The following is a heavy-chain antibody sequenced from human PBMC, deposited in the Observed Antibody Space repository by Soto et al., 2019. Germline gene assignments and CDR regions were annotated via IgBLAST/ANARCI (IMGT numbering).Heavy chain of an antibody. CDR1: GYTFTSYG. V-gene: IGHV1-18*01. Sequence: QVQLVQSGAEVKKPGASVKVSCKSSGYTFTSYGISWVRQAPGQGLEWMGWISAYNGNTNYAQKLQGRVTMTTDTSTSTAYMELRSLRSDDTAVYYCARPYSSGWHPTHFDYWGQGTLVTVSS. CDR2: ISAYNGNT. CDR3: ARPYSSGWHPTHFDY. D-gene: IGHD6-19*01. J-gene: IGHJ4*02.